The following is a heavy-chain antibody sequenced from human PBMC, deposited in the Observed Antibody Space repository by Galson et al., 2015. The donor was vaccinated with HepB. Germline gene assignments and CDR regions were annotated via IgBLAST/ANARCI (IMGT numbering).Heavy chain of an antibody. CDR2: TYYRSKWYK. J-gene: IGHJ6*02. CDR1: GDSVSSDSAV. CDR3: AYGVDV. Sequence: CAISGDSVSSDSAVWNWIRQFPSRGFEWLGRTYYRSKWYKDYAVSVKSRITINPDTSKNQVSLQLEYVTPEDTAVYYCAYGVDVWGQGTTVTVSS. V-gene: IGHV6-1*01.